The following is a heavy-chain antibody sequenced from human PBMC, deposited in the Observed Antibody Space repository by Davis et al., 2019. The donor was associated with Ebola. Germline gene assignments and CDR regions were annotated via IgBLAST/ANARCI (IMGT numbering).Heavy chain of an antibody. CDR1: GSSISSVRFY. CDR2: ISDSGST. D-gene: IGHD5-24*01. V-gene: IGHV4-31*02. J-gene: IGHJ5*02. Sequence: SDPLSLTCPLSGSSISSVRFYWNWNRQHPGKDRERIGYISDSGSTYYTPSLRSRIAISMDTSKNQFSLEASSVTAADTAVYYCARSGQLVLDPWGQGTLVTVSS. CDR3: ARSGQLVLDP.